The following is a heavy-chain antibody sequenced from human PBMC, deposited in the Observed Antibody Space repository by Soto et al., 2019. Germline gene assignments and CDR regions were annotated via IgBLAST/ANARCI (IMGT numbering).Heavy chain of an antibody. Sequence: ETLALSCRIPGASISGYYWSWIRQSPGKGLEWIGYIYYTGNTYYNPSLKSRVTISLDTSKNQFSLNLSSVTAADTAVYYCAKVVGKNWFDPWGQGTLVTVYS. D-gene: IGHD2-15*01. CDR3: AKVVGKNWFDP. CDR1: GASISGYY. CDR2: IYYTGNT. J-gene: IGHJ5*02. V-gene: IGHV4-59*01.